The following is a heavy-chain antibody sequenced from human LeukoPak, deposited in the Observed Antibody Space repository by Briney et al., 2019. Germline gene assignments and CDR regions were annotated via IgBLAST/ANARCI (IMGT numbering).Heavy chain of an antibody. J-gene: IGHJ4*02. CDR2: IGDSGAAT. V-gene: IGHV3-23*01. CDR3: ASFHYYGPAAYYLSY. CDR1: GFTLNNYA. D-gene: IGHD3-10*01. Sequence: GGSLRLSCAASGFTLNNYAMTGVRQAPGKGLEGVSGIGDSGAATYYADSVKGRFTISRDNAKNTLYLQMSSLRAEDTALYFCASFHYYGPAAYYLSYWGQGTLVTVSS.